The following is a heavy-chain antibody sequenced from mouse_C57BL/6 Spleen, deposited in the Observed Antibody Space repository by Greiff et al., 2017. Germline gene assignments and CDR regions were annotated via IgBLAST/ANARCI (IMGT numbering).Heavy chain of an antibody. J-gene: IGHJ2*01. CDR3: ARGGDDGYYIEY. Sequence: LQESGAELVRPGTSVKVSCKASGYAFTNYLIEWVKQRPGQGLEWIGVINPGCGGTNYNEQFHGKATLTADKSSSPAYMQLSRLTSEDSGVYNCARGGDDGYYIEYWGKGTTRTVSS. CDR2: INPGCGGT. V-gene: IGHV1-54*01. D-gene: IGHD2-3*01. CDR1: GYAFTNYL.